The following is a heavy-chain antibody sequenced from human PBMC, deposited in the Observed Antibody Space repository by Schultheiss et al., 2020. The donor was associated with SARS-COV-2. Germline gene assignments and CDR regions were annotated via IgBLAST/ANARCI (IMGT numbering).Heavy chain of an antibody. J-gene: IGHJ4*02. V-gene: IGHV3-53*01. CDR2: IYSGGST. Sequence: GGSLRLSCAASGFTVSSNYMSWVRQAPGKGLEWVSVIYSGGSTYYADSVKGRFTISRDNSKNTLYLQMNSLRAEDTAVYYCAKVATVATYFDYWGQGTPVTVSS. D-gene: IGHD4-23*01. CDR3: AKVATVATYFDY. CDR1: GFTVSSNY.